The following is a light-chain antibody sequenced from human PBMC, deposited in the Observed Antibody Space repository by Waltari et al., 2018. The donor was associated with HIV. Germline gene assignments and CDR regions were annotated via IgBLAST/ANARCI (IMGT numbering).Light chain of an antibody. CDR3: NSRDSSGNRVV. Sequence: SSELTQDPAVSVALGQTVRVPCQGYSIRSNYARWYQQKPGQAPVLVIYGKNNRPSGIPDRFSGSSSGNTASLTITGAQAEDEADYYCNSRDSSGNRVVFGGGTKLTVL. J-gene: IGLJ2*01. V-gene: IGLV3-19*01. CDR2: GKN. CDR1: SIRSNY.